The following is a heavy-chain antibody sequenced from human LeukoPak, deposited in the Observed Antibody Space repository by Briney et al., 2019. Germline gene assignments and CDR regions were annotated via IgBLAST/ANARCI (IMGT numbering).Heavy chain of an antibody. D-gene: IGHD3-3*01. CDR2: ISAYNGNT. V-gene: IGHV1-18*01. CDR3: ARDNPVTTFGVVIIGQFDY. J-gene: IGHJ4*02. Sequence: ASVKVSCKASGYTFTSYGISWVRQAPGQGLEWMGWISAYNGNTNYAQKLQGRVTMTTDTSTSTAYMELRSLRSDDTAVYYCARDNPVTTFGVVIIGQFDYWGQGTLVTVSS. CDR1: GYTFTSYG.